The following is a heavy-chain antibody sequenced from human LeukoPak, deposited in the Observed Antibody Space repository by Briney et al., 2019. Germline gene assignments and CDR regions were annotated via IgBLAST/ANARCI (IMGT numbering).Heavy chain of an antibody. V-gene: IGHV3-48*03. D-gene: IGHD3-9*01. CDR1: GFTFSSYE. CDR2: ISSSGNIR. Sequence: PGGSLRLSCAASGFTFSSYEMIWVRQAQGKGLEWVSYISSSGNIRYYTDSVKGRFTISRDNAKNSLYLQMNSLRAEDTAVYYCARATGYLSYFDLWGRGTLVTVSS. CDR3: ARATGYLSYFDL. J-gene: IGHJ2*01.